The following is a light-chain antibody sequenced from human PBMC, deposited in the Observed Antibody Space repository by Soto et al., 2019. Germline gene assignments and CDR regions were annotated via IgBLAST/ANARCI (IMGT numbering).Light chain of an antibody. CDR1: SSDVGAYNY. CDR2: DVS. J-gene: IGLJ1*01. V-gene: IGLV2-8*01. Sequence: QSALTQPPSASGSPGQSVAISCIGTSSDVGAYNYVSWYQQHPGKAPKLMIYDVSKRPSGVPDRFSGSKSGNTASLTVSGLQAEDEADYYCSSYAGTHVVFGTGTKVTVL. CDR3: SSYAGTHVV.